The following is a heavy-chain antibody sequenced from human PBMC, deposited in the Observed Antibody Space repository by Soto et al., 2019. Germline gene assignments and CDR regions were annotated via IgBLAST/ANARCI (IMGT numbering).Heavy chain of an antibody. CDR1: GFTFSDYY. CDR2: ISSSGSTI. Sequence: GGSLRLSCAASGFTFSDYYMSWIRQAPGKGLEWVSYISSSGSTIYYADSVKGRVTITRDNAKTSLYLQMNSLRAEDTAVYFCAREMGYGSGSPLHAFDIWGQGTMVTVSS. CDR3: AREMGYGSGSPLHAFDI. V-gene: IGHV3-11*01. D-gene: IGHD3-10*01. J-gene: IGHJ3*02.